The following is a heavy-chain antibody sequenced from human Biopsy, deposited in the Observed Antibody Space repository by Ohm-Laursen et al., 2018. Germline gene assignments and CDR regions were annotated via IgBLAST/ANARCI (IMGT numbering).Heavy chain of an antibody. CDR3: ARNTGWYGDLYYFDY. CDR2: INPSGSTT. D-gene: IGHD6-19*01. V-gene: IGHV1-46*01. Sequence: ASVKASCKASGYSFTSYYMHWVRQAPGQGLEWMGMINPSGSTTSYPQIFQGRVTMTRDTSKSTVYMELSSLRSADTAVYFCARNTGWYGDLYYFDYWGQGTLVTVSS. CDR1: GYSFTSYY. J-gene: IGHJ4*02.